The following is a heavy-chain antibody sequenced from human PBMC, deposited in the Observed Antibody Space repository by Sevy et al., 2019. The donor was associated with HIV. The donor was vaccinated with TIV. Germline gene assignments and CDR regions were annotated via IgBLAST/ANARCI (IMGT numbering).Heavy chain of an antibody. Sequence: GGSLRLSCAASGFTFSNAWMNWVRQAPGKGLEWVGRIKSKTDGGTTDYAAPVKGRFTISRDDSKNTLYLQMNSLKTEDTAVYYCTTDPQCINTSCYYYYYGMDVWGQGTTVTVSS. J-gene: IGHJ6*02. V-gene: IGHV3-15*07. CDR3: TTDPQCINTSCYYYYYGMDV. CDR2: IKSKTDGGTT. D-gene: IGHD2-2*01. CDR1: GFTFSNAW.